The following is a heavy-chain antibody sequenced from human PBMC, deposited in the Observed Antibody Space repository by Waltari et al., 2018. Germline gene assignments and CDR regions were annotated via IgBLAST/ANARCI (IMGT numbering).Heavy chain of an antibody. J-gene: IGHJ5*02. V-gene: IGHV4-39*07. CDR1: GASISTSPYY. CDR2: IYSAGYT. D-gene: IGHD1-26*01. CDR3: ARVSGGYPVGWIDP. Sequence: QVQLQESGPGLVKPSETLSLTCTVSGASISTSPYYWGWIRQPPGKGLEWIGNIYSAGYTYYDPSLKSRVTISVDTSKNQFSLQMSSVTAADTAIYYCARVSGGYPVGWIDPWGQGTVVTVSS.